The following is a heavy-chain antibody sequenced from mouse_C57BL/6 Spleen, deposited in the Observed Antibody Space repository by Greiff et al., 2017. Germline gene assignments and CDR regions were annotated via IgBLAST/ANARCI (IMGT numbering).Heavy chain of an antibody. J-gene: IGHJ4*01. CDR3: TRGKYDYDGRAMDY. Sequence: QVQLKESGAELVRPGASVTLSCTASGYTFTDYEMHWVKQTPVHGLEWIGAIDPETGGTAYNQKFKGKAILTADKSSSTAYMELRSLTSEDSAVYYGTRGKYDYDGRAMDYWGQGTSVTVSS. V-gene: IGHV1-15*01. D-gene: IGHD2-4*01. CDR2: IDPETGGT. CDR1: GYTFTDYE.